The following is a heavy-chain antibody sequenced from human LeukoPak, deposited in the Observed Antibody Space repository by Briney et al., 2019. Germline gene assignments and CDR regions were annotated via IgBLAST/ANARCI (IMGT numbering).Heavy chain of an antibody. CDR1: GFTFSSYA. Sequence: GGSLRLSCAASGFTFSSYAMSWVRQAPGKGLEWVSAISGSGGSTYYADSVKGRFTISRDSSKNTLYLQMNSLRAEDTAVYYCAKVNISSGYYGIDAFDIWGQGTMVTVSS. CDR2: ISGSGGST. CDR3: AKVNISSGYYGIDAFDI. D-gene: IGHD3-22*01. J-gene: IGHJ3*02. V-gene: IGHV3-23*01.